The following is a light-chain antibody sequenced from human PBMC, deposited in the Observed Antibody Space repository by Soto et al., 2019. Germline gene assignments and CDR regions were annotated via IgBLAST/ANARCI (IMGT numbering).Light chain of an antibody. CDR1: QSISSW. CDR3: HQYNRRT. Sequence: DIQMTQSPSTLSASVGDRVTITCRASQSISSWLAWYQQKPGKAPKLLIYDASSLESGVPSRFSGSGSGTEFTLTISSLQPDDFATYYSHQYNRRTLGQGTKVDIK. V-gene: IGKV1-5*01. J-gene: IGKJ1*01. CDR2: DAS.